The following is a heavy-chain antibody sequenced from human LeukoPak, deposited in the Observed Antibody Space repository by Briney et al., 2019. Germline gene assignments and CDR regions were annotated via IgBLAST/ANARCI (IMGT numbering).Heavy chain of an antibody. Sequence: NPSETLSLTCAVYGGSFSGYYWSWIRQPPGKGLEWIGEINHSGSTNYNPSLKSRVTISVDTSKNQFSLKLSSVTAADTAVYYCARGEGGYKPNYDYWGQGTLVTVSS. V-gene: IGHV4-34*01. D-gene: IGHD5-24*01. J-gene: IGHJ4*02. CDR3: ARGEGGYKPNYDY. CDR1: GGSFSGYY. CDR2: INHSGST.